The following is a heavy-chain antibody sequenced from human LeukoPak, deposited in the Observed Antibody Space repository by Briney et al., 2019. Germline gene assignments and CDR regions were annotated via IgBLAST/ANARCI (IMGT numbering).Heavy chain of an antibody. Sequence: TSETLSLTCTVSGGSISSSSYYWGWTRQPPGKGLEWIGSIYYSGSTYYNPSLKSRVTISVDTSKNQFSLKLGSVTAADTAVYYCARAEPRYGSGSSLLYYYYMDVWGKGTTVIVSS. J-gene: IGHJ6*03. CDR2: IYYSGST. V-gene: IGHV4-39*07. CDR3: ARAEPRYGSGSSLLYYYYMDV. D-gene: IGHD3-10*01. CDR1: GGSISSSSYY.